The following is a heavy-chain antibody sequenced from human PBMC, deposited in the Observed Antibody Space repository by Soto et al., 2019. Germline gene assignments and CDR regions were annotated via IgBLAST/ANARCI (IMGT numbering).Heavy chain of an antibody. CDR2: ICWNSGTI. CDR1: GFSFGDYA. Sequence: DVQLVESGGGLVQPGRSLRLSCEVSGFSFGDYAMHWVRQPPGKALEWVSGICWNSGTIAYADSVKGRFTISRDNAKNSPHPQMHTPRPDDTALYYCVKGQCTGVKFYSDDVAVWCKGTTVTVSS. V-gene: IGHV3-9*01. D-gene: IGHD2-8*02. J-gene: IGHJ6*03. CDR3: VKGQCTGVKFYSDDVAV.